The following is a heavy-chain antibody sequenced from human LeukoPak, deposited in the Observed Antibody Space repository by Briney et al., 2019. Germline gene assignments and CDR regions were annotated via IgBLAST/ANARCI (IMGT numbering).Heavy chain of an antibody. CDR2: ISWDGGST. Sequence: PGGSLRLSCAASGFTFDDYTMHWVRQAPGKGLEWVSLISWDGGSTYYADSVKGRFTISGDNSKNSLYLQMNSLRTEDTALYYCAKGYGGSYPYYFDYWGQGTLVTVSS. J-gene: IGHJ4*02. D-gene: IGHD1-26*01. V-gene: IGHV3-43*01. CDR3: AKGYGGSYPYYFDY. CDR1: GFTFDDYT.